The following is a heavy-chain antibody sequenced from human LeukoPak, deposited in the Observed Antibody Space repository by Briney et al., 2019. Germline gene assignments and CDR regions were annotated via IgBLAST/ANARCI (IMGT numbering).Heavy chain of an antibody. CDR1: GGSISSSSYY. CDR2: IYYSGST. Sequence: SETLSLTCTVSGGSISSSSYYWGWIRQPPGKGLEWIGSIYYSGSTYYNPSLKSRVTISVDTSKNQFSLKLSSVTAADTAVYYCASPSTRDGYNFFDVLEFAFDIWGQGTMVTVSS. J-gene: IGHJ3*02. V-gene: IGHV4-39*07. D-gene: IGHD5-24*01. CDR3: ASPSTRDGYNFFDVLEFAFDI.